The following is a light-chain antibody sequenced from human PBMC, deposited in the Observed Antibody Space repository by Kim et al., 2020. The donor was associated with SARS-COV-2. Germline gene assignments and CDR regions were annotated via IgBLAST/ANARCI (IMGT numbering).Light chain of an antibody. Sequence: SYELTQPPSVSVCPGQTASITCSGDKLGDKYACWYQQKPGQSPVLVIYQDSKRPSGIPERFSGSNSGNTATLTISGTQAMDEADYYCQAWDSRTVVFGGG. J-gene: IGLJ2*01. CDR3: QAWDSRTVV. CDR1: KLGDKY. V-gene: IGLV3-1*01. CDR2: QDS.